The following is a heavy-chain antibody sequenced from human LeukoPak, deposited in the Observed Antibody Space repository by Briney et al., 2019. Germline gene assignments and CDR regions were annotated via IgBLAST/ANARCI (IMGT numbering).Heavy chain of an antibody. CDR1: GAPISSYY. CDR3: ARHRSPSSLSYFDI. J-gene: IGHJ4*02. CDR2: IYTSETT. V-gene: IGHV4-4*09. D-gene: IGHD6-19*01. Sequence: SETLSLTCTVSGAPISSYYWSWIRQPPGKGLEWIGYIYTSETTNYNPSLRSRVTISIDTSKNQLSLRLSSVTAADTAVYYCARHRSPSSLSYFDIWGQGTLVIVSS.